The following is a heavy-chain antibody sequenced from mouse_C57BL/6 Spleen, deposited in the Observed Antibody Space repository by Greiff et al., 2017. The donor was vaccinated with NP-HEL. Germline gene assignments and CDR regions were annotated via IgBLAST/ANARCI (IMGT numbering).Heavy chain of an antibody. V-gene: IGHV1-53*01. CDR3: AREAGTLSWYFDV. J-gene: IGHJ1*03. CDR1: GYTFTSYW. Sequence: VQLQQPGTELVKPGASVKLSCKASGYTFTSYWMHWVKQRPGQGLEWIGNINPSNGGTNYNEKFKSKATLTVDKSSSTAYMQLSSLTSEDSAVYYCAREAGTLSWYFDVWGTGTTVTVSS. D-gene: IGHD4-1*01. CDR2: INPSNGGT.